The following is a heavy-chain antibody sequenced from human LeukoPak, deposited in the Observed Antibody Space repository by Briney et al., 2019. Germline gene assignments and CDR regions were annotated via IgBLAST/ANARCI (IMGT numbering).Heavy chain of an antibody. Sequence: EASVKVSCKASGYTFTSYDINWVRQATGQGLEWMGWMNPNSGNTGYAQKFQGRVTMTRNTSISTAYMELSSLRSEDTAVYYCARGVRWLPMGGYRVQGPLVIVSS. V-gene: IGHV1-8*01. D-gene: IGHD5-12*01. CDR1: GYTFTSYD. CDR2: MNPNSGNT. J-gene: IGHJ4*02. CDR3: ARGVRWLPMGGY.